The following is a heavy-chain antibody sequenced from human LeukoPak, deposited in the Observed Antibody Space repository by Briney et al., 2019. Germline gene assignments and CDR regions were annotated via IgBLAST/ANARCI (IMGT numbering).Heavy chain of an antibody. CDR1: GGSFTDYY. V-gene: IGHV4-34*01. Sequence: ASETLSLTCAVYGGSFTDYYWSWIRQPPGKGLEWIGEINHSGSTNYNPSLKSRVTISVDTSKNQFSLKLSSVTAADTAVYYCASLTGTTDYYYYYMDVWGKGTTVTVSS. D-gene: IGHD1-20*01. J-gene: IGHJ6*03. CDR3: ASLTGTTDYYYYYMDV. CDR2: INHSGST.